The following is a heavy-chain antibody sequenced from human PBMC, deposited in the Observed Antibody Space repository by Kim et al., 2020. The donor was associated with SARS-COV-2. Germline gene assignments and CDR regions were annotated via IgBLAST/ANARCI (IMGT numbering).Heavy chain of an antibody. V-gene: IGHV4-59*01. D-gene: IGHD2-15*01. J-gene: IGHJ4*02. CDR3: ARCNSGGEALDY. CDR1: GASFSSYY. Sequence: SETLSLTCTVSGASFSSYYWSWIRQPPGTGLEWIGYLYSTGSTKYNPSLKSRVTLSLDTSGNQFSLRLNSVTAVDTAVYSCARCNSGGEALDYWGQGAL. CDR2: LYSTGST.